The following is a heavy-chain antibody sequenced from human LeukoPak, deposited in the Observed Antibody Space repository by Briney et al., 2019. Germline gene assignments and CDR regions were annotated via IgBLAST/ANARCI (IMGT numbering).Heavy chain of an antibody. CDR1: GYTFTSYG. CDR3: ARDPRDYTKSHTGRYPYYYYMDV. D-gene: IGHD2-2*02. V-gene: IGHV1-18*01. J-gene: IGHJ6*03. Sequence: ASVKVSCKASGYTFTSYGISWVRQAPGQGLEWMGWISAYNGNTNYAQKLQGRVTMTTDTSTSTAYMELRSLRSDDTAVYYRARDPRDYTKSHTGRYPYYYYMDVWGKGTTVTVSS. CDR2: ISAYNGNT.